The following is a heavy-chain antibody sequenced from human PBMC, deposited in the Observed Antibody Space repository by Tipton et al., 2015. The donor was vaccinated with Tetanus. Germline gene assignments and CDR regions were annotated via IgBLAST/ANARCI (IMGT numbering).Heavy chain of an antibody. CDR2: ISYSGNSI. CDR3: AKPLRSGYHHFDY. D-gene: IGHD3-3*01. V-gene: IGHV3-48*01. Sequence: SLRLSCTASGFTFNNYNINWVRQAPGKGLEWVSFISYSGNSIHYTDSVKGRFTISRDNSKNTLYLQMNSLRAEDTAVYYCAKPLRSGYHHFDYWGLGTLVTVSS. J-gene: IGHJ4*02. CDR1: GFTFNNYN.